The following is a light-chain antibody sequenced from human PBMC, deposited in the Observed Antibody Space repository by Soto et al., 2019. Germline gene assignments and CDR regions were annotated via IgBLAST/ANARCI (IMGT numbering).Light chain of an antibody. V-gene: IGKV1-5*01. CDR2: DAS. CDR1: QSVGTD. J-gene: IGKJ2*01. Sequence: DIQLTQSPSTLSASVGDRVTITCRASQSVGTDLAWYQQKLGRAPNLLISDASTLESGVPSRFSGSGSGTECTLNSSSRQPDDFSTYYIKHIRTSPITFGQGTTVDIK. CDR3: KHIRTSPIT.